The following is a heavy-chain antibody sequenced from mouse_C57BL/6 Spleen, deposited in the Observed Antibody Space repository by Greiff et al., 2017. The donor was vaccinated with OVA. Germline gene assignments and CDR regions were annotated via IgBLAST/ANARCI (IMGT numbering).Heavy chain of an antibody. CDR1: GFSFNTYA. CDR2: IRSKSNNYAT. D-gene: IGHD2-3*01. J-gene: IGHJ1*03. V-gene: IGHV10-1*01. Sequence: EVQRVESGGGLVQPKGSLKLSCAASGFSFNTYAMNWVRQAPGKGLEWVARIRSKSNNYATYYADSVKDRFTISRDDSESMLYLQMNNLKTEDTAMYYCVRHGDGWGYFDVWGTGTTVTVSS. CDR3: VRHGDGWGYFDV.